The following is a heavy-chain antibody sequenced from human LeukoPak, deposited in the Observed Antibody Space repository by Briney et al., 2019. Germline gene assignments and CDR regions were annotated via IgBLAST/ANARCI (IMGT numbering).Heavy chain of an antibody. V-gene: IGHV4-34*01. Sequence: SETLSLTCAVYGGSFSDYYWNCIRQPPGKGLEWIGEINHSGSTNYNPSLKSRVTISVDTSNNQFSLKLSSVTAADTAVYYCASAPRIFGVALDYWGQGTLVTVSS. D-gene: IGHD3-3*02. CDR3: ASAPRIFGVALDY. J-gene: IGHJ4*02. CDR2: INHSGST. CDR1: GGSFSDYY.